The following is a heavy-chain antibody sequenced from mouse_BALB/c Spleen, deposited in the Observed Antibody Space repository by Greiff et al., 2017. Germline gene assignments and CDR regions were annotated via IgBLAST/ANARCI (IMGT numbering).Heavy chain of an antibody. J-gene: IGHJ3*01. V-gene: IGHV14-4*02. CDR1: GFYITDTY. CDR2: IVPERGDT. CDR3: DGEYGNYVAWFAY. Sequence: EVQLQQSGAELVTPGASVSLSCTASGFYITDTYMHWVKQRPEQGLEWLGWIVPERGDTDYAPKFLGKATMTADTSSNTAYLQLSSLTSEDTAVDYCDGEYGNYVAWFAYWGQGTLVTVSA. D-gene: IGHD2-10*02.